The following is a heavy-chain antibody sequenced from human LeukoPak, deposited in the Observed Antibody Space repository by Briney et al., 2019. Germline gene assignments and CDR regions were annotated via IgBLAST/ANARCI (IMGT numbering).Heavy chain of an antibody. Sequence: GGSLRLSCAASGFTFSTSWMHWVRQAPGKGLVWVSRINSDGSSTSYADSVKGRFTISRDNAKNTLYLQMNSLRAEDTAVYYCARWATTVVTPRRVGYYYMDVWGKGTTVTISS. V-gene: IGHV3-74*01. CDR2: INSDGSST. J-gene: IGHJ6*03. D-gene: IGHD4-23*01. CDR3: ARWATTVVTPRRVGYYYMDV. CDR1: GFTFSTSW.